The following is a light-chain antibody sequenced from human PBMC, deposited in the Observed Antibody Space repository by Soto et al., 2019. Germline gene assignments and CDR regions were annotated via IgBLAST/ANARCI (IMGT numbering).Light chain of an antibody. CDR1: SSDVGGYNY. CDR3: SSYTSIVTVV. Sequence: QSALTQPASVSGSPGQSITISCTGSSSDVGGYNYVSWYKHHPGKAPKLMLYDVNNRPSGVSDRFSGSKSGNTASLTISGLQAEDEATYYCSSYTSIVTVVFGGGTKVTVL. V-gene: IGLV2-14*01. CDR2: DVN. J-gene: IGLJ3*02.